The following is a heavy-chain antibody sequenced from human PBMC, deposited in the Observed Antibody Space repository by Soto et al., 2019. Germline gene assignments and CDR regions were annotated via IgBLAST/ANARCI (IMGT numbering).Heavy chain of an antibody. CDR2: IWYDGSNK. CDR3: AREDIAAAGTGDY. V-gene: IGHV3-33*08. J-gene: IGHJ4*02. Sequence: PGGSLRLSCAASGFTFSSYGMHWVRQAPGKGLEWVAVIWYDGSNKYYADSVKGRFTISRDNSKNTLYLQMNSLRAEDTAVYYCAREDIAAAGTGDYWGQGTLVTVSS. CDR1: GFTFSSYG. D-gene: IGHD6-13*01.